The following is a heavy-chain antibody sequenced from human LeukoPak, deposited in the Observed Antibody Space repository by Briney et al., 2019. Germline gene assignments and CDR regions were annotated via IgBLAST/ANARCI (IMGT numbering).Heavy chain of an antibody. D-gene: IGHD1-26*01. CDR3: ARDGGSYLQPTDY. J-gene: IGHJ4*02. Sequence: GGSLRLSCAASGFTFTTYAMSWVRQAPGKGLEWVSSITGSGDSTYYADSVKGRFTISRDNSKNTLYLQMNSLRAEDTAVYHCARDGGSYLQPTDYWGQGTLVAVSS. V-gene: IGHV3-23*01. CDR2: ITGSGDST. CDR1: GFTFTTYA.